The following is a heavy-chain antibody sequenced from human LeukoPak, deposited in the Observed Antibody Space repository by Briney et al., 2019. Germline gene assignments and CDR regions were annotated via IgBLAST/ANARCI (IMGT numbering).Heavy chain of an antibody. J-gene: IGHJ6*03. CDR1: GYTFTSYY. CDR2: INPSGGST. Sequence: GASVKVSCKASGYTFTSYYMHWVRQAPGQGLEWMGIINPSGGSTSYAQKFQGRVTMTRDTSTSTVYMELSSLRSEDTAVYYCARDYGGVGYYYYMDVWGKGTTVTVSS. CDR3: ARDYGGVGYYYYMDV. V-gene: IGHV1-46*01. D-gene: IGHD3-10*01.